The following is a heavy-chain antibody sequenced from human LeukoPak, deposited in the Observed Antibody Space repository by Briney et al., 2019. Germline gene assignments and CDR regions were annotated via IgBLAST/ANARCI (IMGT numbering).Heavy chain of an antibody. V-gene: IGHV4-31*03. CDR1: GGSISSGGYY. CDR3: ARGSSSYYDILTGSDKDVYYFDY. D-gene: IGHD3-9*01. CDR2: IYYSGST. J-gene: IGHJ4*02. Sequence: SETLSLTCTVSGGSISSGGYYWSWIRQHPGKGLEWIGYIYYSGSTYYNPSLKSRVTISVDTSKNQFSLKLSSVTAADTAVYYCARGSSSYYDILTGSDKDVYYFDYWGQGTLVTVSS.